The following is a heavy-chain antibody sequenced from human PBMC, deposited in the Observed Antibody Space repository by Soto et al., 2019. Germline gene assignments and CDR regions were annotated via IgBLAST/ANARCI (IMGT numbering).Heavy chain of an antibody. V-gene: IGHV3-23*01. Sequence: HPGGALTLTCAASGVSFTNFDMSWVRQAPGKGLEWVAGIGASGDINWYADSVTGRRSISTDNCKNSLHRQLNCLRFEDTAVYYCAKDDFTDRGDDYCEYWGPGPLVTVPS. D-gene: IGHD2-21*02. CDR3: AKDDFTDRGDDYCEY. CDR1: GVSFTNFD. CDR2: IGASGDIN. J-gene: IGHJ4*02.